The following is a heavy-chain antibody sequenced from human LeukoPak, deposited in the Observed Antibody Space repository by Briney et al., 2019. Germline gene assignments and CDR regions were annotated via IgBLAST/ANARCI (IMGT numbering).Heavy chain of an antibody. Sequence: PSETLSLTCTVSGGSISSYYWSWIRQPPGKGLEWIGYIYYSGSTNYNPSLKSRVTISVDTSKNQFSLKLSSVTAADTAVYYCARVSPELPFAYCGGDCYPNWFDPWGQGTLVTVSS. V-gene: IGHV4-59*01. CDR3: ARVSPELPFAYCGGDCYPNWFDP. CDR2: IYYSGST. CDR1: GGSISSYY. D-gene: IGHD2-21*02. J-gene: IGHJ5*02.